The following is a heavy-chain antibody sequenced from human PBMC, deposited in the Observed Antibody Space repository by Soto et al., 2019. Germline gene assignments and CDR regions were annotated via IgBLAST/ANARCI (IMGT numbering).Heavy chain of an antibody. V-gene: IGHV3-23*01. D-gene: IGHD6-13*01. CDR1: GFTFSNYA. CDR3: AKEVGMAAV. CDR2: ISGSTTTT. J-gene: IGHJ1*01. Sequence: GGSLRLSCAASGFTFSNYAMSWVRQAPGKGLEWVSAISGSTTTTYYPDSVKGRFTISRDNSKNTLFLQMNSLRAEDTAVYYCAKEVGMAAVWSQGTQVTVS.